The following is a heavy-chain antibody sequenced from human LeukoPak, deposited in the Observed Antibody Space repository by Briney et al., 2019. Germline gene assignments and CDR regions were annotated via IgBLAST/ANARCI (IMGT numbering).Heavy chain of an antibody. Sequence: SETLSLTCTVSGGSISSSSYYWGWIRQPPGKGLEWIGSIYYSGSTYYDPSLKSRVTISVDTSKNQFSLKLSSVTAADTAVYYCARVGRIAVAGPYLFDYWGQGTLVTVSS. CDR3: ARVGRIAVAGPYLFDY. J-gene: IGHJ4*02. CDR2: IYYSGST. D-gene: IGHD6-19*01. CDR1: GGSISSSSYY. V-gene: IGHV4-39*01.